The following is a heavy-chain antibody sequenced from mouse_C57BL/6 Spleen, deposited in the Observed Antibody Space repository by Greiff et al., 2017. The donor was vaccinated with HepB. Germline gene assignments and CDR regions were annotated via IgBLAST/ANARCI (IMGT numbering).Heavy chain of an antibody. CDR3: TGGIRNYFDY. CDR1: GFTFSNYW. J-gene: IGHJ2*01. Sequence: EVKLMESGGGLVQPGGSMKLSCVASGFTFSNYWMNWVRQSPEKGLEWVAQIRLKSDNYATHYAESVKGRFTISRDDSKSSVYLQMNNLRAEDTGIYYCTGGIRNYFDYWGQGTTLTVSS. CDR2: IRLKSDNYAT. V-gene: IGHV6-3*01. D-gene: IGHD2-4*01.